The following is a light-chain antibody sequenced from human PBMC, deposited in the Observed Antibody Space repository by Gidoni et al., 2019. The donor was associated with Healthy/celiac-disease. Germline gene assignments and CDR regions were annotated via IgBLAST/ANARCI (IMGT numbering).Light chain of an antibody. J-gene: IGLJ3*02. Sequence: SYELTQPPSVSVSLGQTARITCSGDALPKQYAHWYQQKPGQAPVLVIYKDSERPSGIPERFSGSSSGTTVTLTISGVQAEDEADYYCQSADSSGTSLVFGGGTKLTVL. CDR3: QSADSSGTSLV. CDR1: ALPKQY. V-gene: IGLV3-25*03. CDR2: KDS.